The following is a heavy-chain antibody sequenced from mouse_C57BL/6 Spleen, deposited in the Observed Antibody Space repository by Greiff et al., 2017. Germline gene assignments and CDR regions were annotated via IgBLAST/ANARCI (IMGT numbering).Heavy chain of an antibody. Sequence: VQLKESGPGLVAPSQSLSITCTVSGFSLTSYGVHWVRQPPGKGLEWLVVIWSDGSTTYNSALKSRLSISKDNSKSQVFLKMNSLQTDDTAMYYCARNDGYLLYAMDYWGQGTSVTVSS. D-gene: IGHD2-3*01. CDR3: ARNDGYLLYAMDY. CDR2: IWSDGST. J-gene: IGHJ4*01. CDR1: GFSLTSYG. V-gene: IGHV2-6*02.